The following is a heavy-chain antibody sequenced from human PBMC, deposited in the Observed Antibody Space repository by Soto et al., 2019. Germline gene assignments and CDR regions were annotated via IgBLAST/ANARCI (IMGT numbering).Heavy chain of an antibody. Sequence: WWSLRLSCLASVFNCSYNAMSWFRQAPGKGLQWVSTISGSGEQTYYADSVKGRFTISSDRSKNTLYLQMDSLRAEDTAVYYCASTYDYSNYDPTFDYWGQGTLVTVSS. J-gene: IGHJ4*02. V-gene: IGHV3-23*01. CDR2: ISGSGEQT. CDR1: VFNCSYNA. D-gene: IGHD4-4*01. CDR3: ASTYDYSNYDPTFDY.